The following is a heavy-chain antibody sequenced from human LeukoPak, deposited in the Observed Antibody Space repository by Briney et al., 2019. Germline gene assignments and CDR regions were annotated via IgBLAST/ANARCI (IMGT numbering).Heavy chain of an antibody. J-gene: IGHJ4*02. V-gene: IGHV3-23*01. CDR1: GFTFSGSD. D-gene: IGHD3-10*01. CDR2: ISGSGRSS. CDR3: AKDIGSYYDY. Sequence: GGSLRLSCAASGFTFSGSDMVWVRQAPGKGLEWVSAISGSGRSSYYADSVKGRFTISRDNSKNTLYLEMNNLRAEDTAVYYCAKDIGSYYDYWGQGILVTVSS.